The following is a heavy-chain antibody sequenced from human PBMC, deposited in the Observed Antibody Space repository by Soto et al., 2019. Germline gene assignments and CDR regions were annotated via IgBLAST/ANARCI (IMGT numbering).Heavy chain of an antibody. D-gene: IGHD1-26*01. J-gene: IGHJ3*02. CDR3: ARLDSGSSYDNDAFDI. CDR2: INPSGGST. CDR1: GYTFTSYY. V-gene: IGHV1-46*01. Sequence: GASVKVSCKASGYTFTSYYMHWVRQAPGQGLESMGIINPSGGSTSYAQKFQGRVTMTRDTSTSTVYMELSSLRSEDTAVYYCARLDSGSSYDNDAFDIWGQGTMVTVSS.